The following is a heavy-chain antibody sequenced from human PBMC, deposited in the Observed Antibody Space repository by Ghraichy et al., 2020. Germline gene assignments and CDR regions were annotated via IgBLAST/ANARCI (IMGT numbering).Heavy chain of an antibody. J-gene: IGHJ6*02. CDR3: AREYRGYDFWSGIFPASTSYGMDV. D-gene: IGHD3-3*01. Sequence: GGSLRLSCAASGFTFSSYWMSWVRQAPGKGLEWVANIKQDGSEKYYVDSVKGRFTISRDNAKNSLYLQMNSLRAEDTAVYYCAREYRGYDFWSGIFPASTSYGMDVWGQGTTVTVSS. CDR1: GFTFSSYW. V-gene: IGHV3-7*01. CDR2: IKQDGSEK.